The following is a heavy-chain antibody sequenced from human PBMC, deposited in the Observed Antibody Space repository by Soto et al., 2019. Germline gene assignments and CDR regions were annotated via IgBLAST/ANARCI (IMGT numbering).Heavy chain of an antibody. V-gene: IGHV5-51*01. CDR1: GYSFTGYW. CDR3: ARRASSTEDLDY. D-gene: IGHD3-3*02. J-gene: IGHJ4*02. CDR2: IYPGDSDT. Sequence: GESLKISCKGSGYSFTGYWIAWVRQMPGKGLEWMGIIYPGDSDTRYSPSFQGQVTISADKSISTAYLQWSSLKASDTAVYYCARRASSTEDLDYWGQGTPVTVSS.